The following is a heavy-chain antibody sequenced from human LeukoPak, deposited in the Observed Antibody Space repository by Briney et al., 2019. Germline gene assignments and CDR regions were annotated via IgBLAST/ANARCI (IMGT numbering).Heavy chain of an antibody. CDR1: GYSFTSYW. D-gene: IGHD6-19*01. CDR3: ARRGPTGEYSSGWYFDL. Sequence: GESLKISCKGSGYSFTSYWIGWVRQMPGKGLEWMGIIYPGDSDTRYSPSFQGQVTISADKSISTAYLQWSSLKASDTAMYYCARRGPTGEYSSGWYFDLWGRGTLVTVSS. J-gene: IGHJ2*01. V-gene: IGHV5-51*01. CDR2: IYPGDSDT.